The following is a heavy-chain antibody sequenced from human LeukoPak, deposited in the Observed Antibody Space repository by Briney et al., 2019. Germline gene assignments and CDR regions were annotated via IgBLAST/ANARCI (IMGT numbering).Heavy chain of an antibody. CDR3: ARHAGDVSYSEI. J-gene: IGHJ2*01. D-gene: IGHD7-27*01. Sequence: SETLSLTCTVSGCSIRSYYWSWIRQPPGKGLEWIGHIYNSGSTNYNPSLKCRFTISVETSKNQFTLKLSSVTAADTAVYYWARHAGDVSYSEISGPGTPVTVSS. V-gene: IGHV4-59*08. CDR2: IYNSGST. CDR1: GCSIRSYY.